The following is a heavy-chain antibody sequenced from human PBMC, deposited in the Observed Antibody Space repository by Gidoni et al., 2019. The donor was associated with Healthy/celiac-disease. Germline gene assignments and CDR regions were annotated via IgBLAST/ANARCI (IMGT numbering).Heavy chain of an antibody. D-gene: IGHD2-15*01. CDR1: GFSLSTSGVG. V-gene: IGHV2-5*01. CDR2: IYWNDDK. J-gene: IGHJ4*02. CDR3: AHSTRGGYCSGGSCYAFDY. Sequence: QITLKESGPTLVKPTQTLTLTCTFSGFSLSTSGVGVGWIRQPPGKALEWLALIYWNDDKRYSPSLKSRLTITKDTSKNQVVLTMTNMDPVDTATYYCAHSTRGGYCSGGSCYAFDYWGQGTLVTVSS.